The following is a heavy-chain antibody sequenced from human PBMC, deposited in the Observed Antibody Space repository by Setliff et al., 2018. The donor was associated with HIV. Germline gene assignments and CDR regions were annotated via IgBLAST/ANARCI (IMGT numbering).Heavy chain of an antibody. CDR2: MNPNSINT. J-gene: IGHJ5*02. CDR3: ARTWGAGVTGYWFEP. V-gene: IGHV1-8*01. Sequence: GASVKVSCKASGYTFTKFDINWVRQATGQGLEWMGWMNPNSINTGFAQKFQGRVTMTRNTSISTAHMELRGLRSEDTAVYFCARTWGAGVTGYWFEPWGQGTRVTVSS. CDR1: GYTFTKFD. D-gene: IGHD3-9*01.